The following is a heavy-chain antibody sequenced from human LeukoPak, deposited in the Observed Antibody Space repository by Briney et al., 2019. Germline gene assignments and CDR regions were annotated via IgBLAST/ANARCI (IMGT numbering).Heavy chain of an antibody. V-gene: IGHV3-23*01. Sequence: GGSLRLSCAASGFTFSNYDMSWVRQAPGKGLQWVSVISGGGDITYYADSVKGRFTISRDNSKNTLFLQMNSLRAEDTAVYFCAKVSCASSSCPNDYWGQGTLVTVSS. D-gene: IGHD2-2*01. J-gene: IGHJ4*02. CDR2: ISGGGDIT. CDR1: GFTFSNYD. CDR3: AKVSCASSSCPNDY.